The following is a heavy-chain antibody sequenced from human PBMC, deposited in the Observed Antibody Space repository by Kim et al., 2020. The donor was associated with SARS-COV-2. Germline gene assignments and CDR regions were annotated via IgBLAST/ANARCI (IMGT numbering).Heavy chain of an antibody. CDR2: ISSSSSYI. V-gene: IGHV3-21*01. CDR1: GFTFSSYS. Sequence: GGSLRLSCAASGFTFSSYSMNWVRQAPGKGLEWVSSISSSSSYIYYADSVKGRFTISRDNAKNSLYLQMNSLRAEDTAVYYCARDRGVTIFGRWGHFDYWGQGTLVTVSS. J-gene: IGHJ4*02. CDR3: ARDRGVTIFGRWGHFDY. D-gene: IGHD3-3*01.